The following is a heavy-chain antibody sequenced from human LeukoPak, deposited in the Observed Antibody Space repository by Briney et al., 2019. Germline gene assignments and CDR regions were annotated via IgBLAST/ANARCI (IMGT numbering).Heavy chain of an antibody. Sequence: GGSLRLSCAASGFTFNNAWMSWVRQAPGKGLEWVSGINWNGGSTGYADSVKGRFTISRDNSRSTLSLQMDSLRAEDTATYYCATYRQIQVPFEFWGQGTLVTVSS. CDR3: ATYRQIQVPFEF. CDR2: INWNGGST. D-gene: IGHD5-18*01. CDR1: GFTFNNAW. V-gene: IGHV3-20*04. J-gene: IGHJ4*02.